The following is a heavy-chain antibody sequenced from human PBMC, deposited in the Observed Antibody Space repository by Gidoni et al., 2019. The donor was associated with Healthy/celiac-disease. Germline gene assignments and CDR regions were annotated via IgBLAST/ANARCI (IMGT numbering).Heavy chain of an antibody. J-gene: IGHJ4*02. D-gene: IGHD3-3*01. CDR3: ARGYKTYYDFWSGYYRVDYFDY. V-gene: IGHV7-4-1*02. Sequence: QVQLVQSGSELKKPGASVKVSCKASGYTFTSYAMNWGRQAPGQGLEWMGWINTNPGNPTYAQGFTGRFVFSLDTSVSTAYLQISSLKAEDTAVYYCARGYKTYYDFWSGYYRVDYFDYWGQGTLVTVSS. CDR2: INTNPGNP. CDR1: GYTFTSYA.